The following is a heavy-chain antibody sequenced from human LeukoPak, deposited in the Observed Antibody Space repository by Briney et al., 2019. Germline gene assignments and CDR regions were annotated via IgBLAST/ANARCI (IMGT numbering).Heavy chain of an antibody. CDR1: GYTFTGYY. D-gene: IGHD3-10*01. CDR3: ARDLTYYYGSGSHLIPGGGAFDI. J-gene: IGHJ3*02. V-gene: IGHV1-2*02. CDR2: INPNSGGT. Sequence: ASVKVSCKASGYTFTGYYMHWVRQAPGQGLEWMGWINPNSGGTNYAQKFQGRVTMTRDTSISTAYMELSRLRSDDTAVYYCARDLTYYYGSGSHLIPGGGAFDIWHPGPMTTDSS.